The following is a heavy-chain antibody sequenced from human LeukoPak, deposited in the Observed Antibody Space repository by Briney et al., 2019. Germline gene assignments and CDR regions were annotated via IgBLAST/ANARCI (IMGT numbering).Heavy chain of an antibody. J-gene: IGHJ4*02. Sequence: GGSLRLSCAASGFTFSDYYMSWIRQAPGKGLEWVSYISSSGSTIYYADSVKGRFTISRDNAKNSLYLQMNSLRAEDTAVYYCARDLSDKYCSGGSCYVDYWGQGTLVTVSS. V-gene: IGHV3-11*04. D-gene: IGHD2-15*01. CDR1: GFTFSDYY. CDR3: ARDLSDKYCSGGSCYVDY. CDR2: ISSSGSTI.